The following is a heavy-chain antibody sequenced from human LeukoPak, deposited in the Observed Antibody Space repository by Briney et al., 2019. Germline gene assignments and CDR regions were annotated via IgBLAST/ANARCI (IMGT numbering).Heavy chain of an antibody. J-gene: IGHJ5*02. CDR3: VRVRGVIGP. Sequence: ASVTVSCKASGYTFSNCDINWVREAPGQGLEWMGWMNPESGNTGCAQKFQGRLTMTRDTSLSTAYMEVSSLRSEDTAFYYCVRVRGVIGPWGQGTLVIVSS. D-gene: IGHD2-8*02. CDR2: MNPESGNT. CDR1: GYTFSNCD. V-gene: IGHV1-8*01.